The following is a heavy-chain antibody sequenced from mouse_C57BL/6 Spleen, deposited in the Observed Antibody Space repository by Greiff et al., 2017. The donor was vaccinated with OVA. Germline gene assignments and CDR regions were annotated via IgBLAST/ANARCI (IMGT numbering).Heavy chain of an antibody. D-gene: IGHD4-1*01. Sequence: EVKLMESEGGLVQPGSSMKLSCTASGFTFSDYYMAWVRQVPEKGLEWVANINYDGSSTYYLDSLKSRFIISRDNAKNILYLQMSSLKSEDTATYDCARNWDANWYFDVWGTGTTVTVSS. CDR3: ARNWDANWYFDV. V-gene: IGHV5-16*01. J-gene: IGHJ1*03. CDR2: INYDGSST. CDR1: GFTFSDYY.